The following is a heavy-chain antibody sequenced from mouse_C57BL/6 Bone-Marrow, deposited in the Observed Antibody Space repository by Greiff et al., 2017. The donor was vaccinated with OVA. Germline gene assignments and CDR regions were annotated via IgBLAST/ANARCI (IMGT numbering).Heavy chain of an antibody. J-gene: IGHJ3*01. D-gene: IGHD4-1*01. CDR3: ARGRDWAGAG. V-gene: IGHV1-72*01. CDR1: GYTFTSYW. CDR2: IDPNSGGT. Sequence: QVQLKQPGAELVKPGASVKLSCKASGYTFTSYWMHWVKQRPGRGLEWIGRIDPNSGGTKYNEKFKSKATLTVDKPSSTAYMQLSSPTSEDSAVYYCARGRDWAGAGGGQGTLATVSA.